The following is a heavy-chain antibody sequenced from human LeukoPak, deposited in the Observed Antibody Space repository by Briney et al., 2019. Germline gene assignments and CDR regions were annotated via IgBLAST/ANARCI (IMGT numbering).Heavy chain of an antibody. Sequence: SETLSLTCAVYGGSFSGYYWSWVRQPPGKGLEWIGEINHSGSTNYNPSLKSRVTISVDTSKNQFSLKLSSVTAADTAVYYCARDWSITIFGVVTRPRGWFDPWGQGILVTVSS. V-gene: IGHV4-34*01. CDR2: INHSGST. D-gene: IGHD3-3*01. J-gene: IGHJ5*02. CDR1: GGSFSGYY. CDR3: ARDWSITIFGVVTRPRGWFDP.